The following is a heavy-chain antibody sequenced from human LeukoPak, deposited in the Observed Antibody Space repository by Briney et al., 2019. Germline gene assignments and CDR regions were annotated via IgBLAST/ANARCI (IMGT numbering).Heavy chain of an antibody. D-gene: IGHD6-13*01. Sequence: GGSLRLSCAASGFTFSSYSMNWVRQAPGKGLEWVSSISSSSSYIYYADSVKGRFTISRDNAKNSLYLQMNSLRVEDTAVYYCANSAAVGTFYWGQGTLVTVSS. CDR3: ANSAAVGTFY. CDR2: ISSSSSYI. CDR1: GFTFSSYS. V-gene: IGHV3-21*01. J-gene: IGHJ4*02.